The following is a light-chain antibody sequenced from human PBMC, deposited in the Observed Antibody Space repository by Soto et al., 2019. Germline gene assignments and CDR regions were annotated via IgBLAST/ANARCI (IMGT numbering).Light chain of an antibody. J-gene: IGKJ5*01. Sequence: EIVLTQSPATLSLSPGERATLSCRASQSVRSYLAWYQQKPGQAPRLLIYDASNRATGIPARFSGSGSGTDFTLTISSLEPEDFAVYCCQQRYDWPPITFGQGTRLEIK. CDR1: QSVRSY. CDR2: DAS. V-gene: IGKV3-11*01. CDR3: QQRYDWPPIT.